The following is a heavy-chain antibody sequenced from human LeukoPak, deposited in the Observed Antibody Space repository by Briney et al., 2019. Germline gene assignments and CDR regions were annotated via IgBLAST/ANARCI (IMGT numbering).Heavy chain of an antibody. D-gene: IGHD1-26*01. J-gene: IGHJ4*02. CDR3: ASYRVGATAAFDY. CDR2: IIPILGIA. Sequence: SVKVSCKASGGTFSSYAISWVRQAPGQGLEWMGRIIPILGIANYAQKFQGRVTITADKSTSTAYMELSSLRSEDTAVYYCASYRVGATAAFDYWGQGTLVTVSS. V-gene: IGHV1-69*04. CDR1: GGTFSSYA.